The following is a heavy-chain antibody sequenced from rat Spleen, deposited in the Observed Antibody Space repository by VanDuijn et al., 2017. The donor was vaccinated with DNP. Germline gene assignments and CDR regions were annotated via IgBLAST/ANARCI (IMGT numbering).Heavy chain of an antibody. CDR3: ASLPYYGHWGDY. CDR2: IGYSGST. CDR1: GDSIISNY. Sequence: EVQLQESGPGLVKPSQSLSLTCSVTGDSIISNYWGWIRKFPGNKMEWIGHIGYSGSTTYNPSLKSRISITRDTSKNQFFLQLNSVTTEDTATYYCASLPYYGHWGDYWGQGVMVTVSS. J-gene: IGHJ2*01. D-gene: IGHD1-6*01. V-gene: IGHV3-1*01.